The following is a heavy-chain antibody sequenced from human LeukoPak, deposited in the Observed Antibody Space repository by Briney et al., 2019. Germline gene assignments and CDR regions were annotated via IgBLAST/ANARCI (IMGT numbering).Heavy chain of an antibody. D-gene: IGHD6-6*01. V-gene: IGHV3-66*02. Sequence: GGSLRLSCAASGFTVSSNYMSWVRQAPGKGLEWVSVIYSGGSTHYADSVKGRFTISRDNSKNTLYLQMNSLRAEDTAVYYCARDVRGGYSSSSGGYYYYYYGMDVWGQGTTVTVSS. CDR3: ARDVRGGYSSSSGGYYYYYYGMDV. CDR2: IYSGGST. CDR1: GFTVSSNY. J-gene: IGHJ6*02.